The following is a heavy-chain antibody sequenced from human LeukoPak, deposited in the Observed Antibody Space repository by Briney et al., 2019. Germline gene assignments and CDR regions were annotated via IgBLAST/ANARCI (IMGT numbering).Heavy chain of an antibody. D-gene: IGHD3-22*01. V-gene: IGHV3-15*01. CDR1: GFTFSNAW. CDR3: TTGYYYDSSGYYYFDY. CDR2: IKSKTDGGTT. J-gene: IGHJ4*02. Sequence: GGSLRLSCAASGFTFSNAWMSWVRQAPGKGLEWVGRIKSKTDGGTTDYAAPVKGRFTISRDDSKNTLYLQMDSLKTEDTAVYYCTTGYYYDSSGYYYFDYWGQGTLATVSS.